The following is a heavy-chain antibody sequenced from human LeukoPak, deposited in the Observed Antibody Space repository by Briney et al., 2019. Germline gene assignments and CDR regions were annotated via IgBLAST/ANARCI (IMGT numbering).Heavy chain of an antibody. V-gene: IGHV2-5*01. CDR3: AHRLVDYGDFDNWFDP. J-gene: IGHJ5*02. D-gene: IGHD4-17*01. CDR2: IYWNDDK. CDR1: GFSLSTSGVG. Sequence: SGPTLVKPTQPLTLTCTFSGFSLSTSGVGVGWIRQPPGKGLERLALIYWNDDKRYSPSLKSRLTITKDTSKNQVVLTMTNMDPVDTATYYCAHRLVDYGDFDNWFDPWGQGTLVTV.